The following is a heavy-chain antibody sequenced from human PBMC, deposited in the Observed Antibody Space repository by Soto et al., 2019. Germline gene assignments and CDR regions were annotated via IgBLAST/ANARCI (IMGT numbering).Heavy chain of an antibody. CDR1: GDSIGGVGY. D-gene: IGHD2-21*02. Sequence: SETLSLTCTVSGDSIGGVGYWSWIRQFPGRGLGWIGCISSSGSTYYNPALNNRISLSLDTSQNQFSLKLLSVTAADTAIYYCARSGVTGIVIKSHCFDPWDKGTL. CDR3: ARSGVTGIVIKSHCFDP. J-gene: IGHJ5*02. CDR2: ISSSGST. V-gene: IGHV4-31*03.